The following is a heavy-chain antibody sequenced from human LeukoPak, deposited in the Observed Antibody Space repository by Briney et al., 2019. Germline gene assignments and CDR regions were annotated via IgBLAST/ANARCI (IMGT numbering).Heavy chain of an antibody. CDR3: AKVVYYYDTSGGSDY. CDR2: ISGSGGST. J-gene: IGHJ4*02. D-gene: IGHD3-22*01. Sequence: GGSLRLSCAASGFTFNNYAMRWVRQAPGKGLEWVSAISGSGGSTYYADSVKGRFTISRDNSKNTLYLQMNSLRAEDTALYYCAKVVYYYDTSGGSDYWGQGTLVTVSS. CDR1: GFTFNNYA. V-gene: IGHV3-23*01.